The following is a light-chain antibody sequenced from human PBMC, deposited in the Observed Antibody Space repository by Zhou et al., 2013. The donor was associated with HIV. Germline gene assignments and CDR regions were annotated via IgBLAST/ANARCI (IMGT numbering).Light chain of an antibody. CDR2: AAS. CDR1: LNINTY. Sequence: DGHLTQSPSSLSASVGDRVTITCQTSLNINTYLAWYQHKSGNPPKVLISAASTLEPGVSSRFSGSGSGIHFTLTIDNLQPEDVAIYYCQRYNSGPWTFGPGTKVEI. J-gene: IGKJ1*01. V-gene: IGKV1-27*01. CDR3: QRYNSGPWT.